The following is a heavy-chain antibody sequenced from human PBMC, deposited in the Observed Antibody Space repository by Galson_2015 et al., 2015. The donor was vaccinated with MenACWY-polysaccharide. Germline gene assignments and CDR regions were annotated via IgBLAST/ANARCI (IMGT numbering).Heavy chain of an antibody. J-gene: IGHJ2*01. CDR2: IKQDGSEK. V-gene: IGHV3-7*03. CDR1: GFTFSGFW. Sequence: SLRLSCAASGFTFSGFWMSWVRQAPGKGLEWVANIKQDGSEKYYRDSVKGRFTISRDDSKSTLYLQMNSLRVEDTAIYYCVKDRYFDPWGRGTLVSVSS. CDR3: VKDRYFDP.